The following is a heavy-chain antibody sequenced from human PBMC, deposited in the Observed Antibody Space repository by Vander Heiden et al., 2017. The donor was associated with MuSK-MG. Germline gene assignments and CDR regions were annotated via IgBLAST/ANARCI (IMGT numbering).Heavy chain of an antibody. CDR2: IWYDGSNK. V-gene: IGHV3-33*01. D-gene: IGHD2-2*01. CDR1: GFTFSSYG. J-gene: IGHJ6*02. CDR3: ARGPMASNYYYYGMDV. Sequence: QVQLVESGGGVVQPGRSLRLSCAASGFTFSSYGMPWVRQAPGKGLEWVAVIWYDGSNKYYADSVKGRFTISRDNSKNTLYLQMNSLRAEDTAVYYCARGPMASNYYYYGMDVWGQGTTVTVSS.